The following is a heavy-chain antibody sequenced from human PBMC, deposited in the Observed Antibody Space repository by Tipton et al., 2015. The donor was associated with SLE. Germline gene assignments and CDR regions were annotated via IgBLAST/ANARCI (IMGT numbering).Heavy chain of an antibody. CDR1: GFTFSSYE. CDR3: ARPSPGWFSYFYMDA. CDR2: ISGSAETI. J-gene: IGHJ6*03. V-gene: IGHV3-48*03. Sequence: SLRLSCATSGFTFSSYEMNWVRQAPGKGLEWVSYISGSAETIYYADSVRGRFTISRDNAKRSLYLQMNSLRAGDTAVYYCARPSPGWFSYFYMDAWGKGPTVPGSS. D-gene: IGHD6-19*01.